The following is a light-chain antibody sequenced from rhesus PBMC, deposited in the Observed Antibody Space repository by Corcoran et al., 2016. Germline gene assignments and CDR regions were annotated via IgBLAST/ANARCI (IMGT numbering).Light chain of an antibody. CDR1: QSLLASEDGITY. V-gene: IGKV2-104*02. J-gene: IGKJ4*01. CDR2: EVS. CDR3: MQALEFPPT. Sequence: DIVMTQTPLSLPVTPGEPASISCRSSQSLLASEDGITYLDWYLQKPGQSPQLLIYEVSNRASGVPDRLSGSGSDTDFTLKISRVEAEDVGVYYCMQALEFPPTFGGGTKVEIK.